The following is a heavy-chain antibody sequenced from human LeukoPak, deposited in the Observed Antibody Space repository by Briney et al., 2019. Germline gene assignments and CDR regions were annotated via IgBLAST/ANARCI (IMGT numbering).Heavy chain of an antibody. Sequence: ASVKVSCKASGYIFNYHYIHFARQAPGQGLEWMGWINPNSGGTNYAQKFQGRVTMTRNTSISTAYMELSSLRSEDTAVYYCARGRGVLWFGEQPSDYWGQGTLVTVSS. V-gene: IGHV1-2*02. D-gene: IGHD3-10*01. CDR1: GYIFNYHY. CDR3: ARGRGVLWFGEQPSDY. J-gene: IGHJ4*02. CDR2: INPNSGGT.